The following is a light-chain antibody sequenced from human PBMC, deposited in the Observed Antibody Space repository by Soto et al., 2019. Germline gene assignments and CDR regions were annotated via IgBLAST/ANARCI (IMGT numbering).Light chain of an antibody. V-gene: IGLV2-14*01. CDR2: AVS. Sequence: QSALTQPASVSGSPGQSITISCTGTSSDVGGYNYVSWYQQHPAKAPKRMIYAVSNRPSGVSNRFSGSKSGNTASLTISGLQAEDEADYYCSSYTTSSSVVFGGGTKVTVL. CDR3: SSYTTSSSVV. J-gene: IGLJ2*01. CDR1: SSDVGGYNY.